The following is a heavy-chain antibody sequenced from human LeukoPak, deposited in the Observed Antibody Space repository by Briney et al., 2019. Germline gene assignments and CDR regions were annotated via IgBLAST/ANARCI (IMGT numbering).Heavy chain of an antibody. D-gene: IGHD6-19*01. Sequence: PGGSLRLSCAASGFTFSSYEMNWVRQAPGKGLEWVSYISSSGSTIYYADSVKGRFTISRDNAKNSLYLQMNSLRAEDTAVYYCAKCSRAGAITYYFDYWGQGTLVTVSS. V-gene: IGHV3-48*03. J-gene: IGHJ4*02. CDR1: GFTFSSYE. CDR2: ISSSGSTI. CDR3: AKCSRAGAITYYFDY.